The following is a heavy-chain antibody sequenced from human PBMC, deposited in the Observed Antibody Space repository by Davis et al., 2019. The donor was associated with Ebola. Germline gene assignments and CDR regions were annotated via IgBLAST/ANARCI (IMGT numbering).Heavy chain of an antibody. CDR3: ARGHAYGSMVYGLDV. Sequence: MPSETLSLTCAVSGGSISSSNWWSWVRQPPGKGLEWIGEIYHSGSTNYNPSLKSRLTIDVDTSKNEFSLKLSSVTAADTAIYFCARGHAYGSMVYGLDVWGQGTTVTVSS. J-gene: IGHJ6*02. V-gene: IGHV4-4*02. D-gene: IGHD3-10*01. CDR1: GGSISSSNW. CDR2: IYHSGST.